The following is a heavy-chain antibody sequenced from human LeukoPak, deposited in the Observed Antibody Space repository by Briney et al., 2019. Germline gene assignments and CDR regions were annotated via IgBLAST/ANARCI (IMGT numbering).Heavy chain of an antibody. Sequence: ASVKVSCKASGYTFTGYYMHWVRQAPGQGLEWMGRINPNSGGTNYAQKFQGRVTMTRDTSISTDYMELSRLRSDDTAVYYCARGTMIVVVRDWFDPWGQGTLVTVSS. D-gene: IGHD3-22*01. CDR2: INPNSGGT. CDR1: GYTFTGYY. CDR3: ARGTMIVVVRDWFDP. V-gene: IGHV1-2*06. J-gene: IGHJ5*02.